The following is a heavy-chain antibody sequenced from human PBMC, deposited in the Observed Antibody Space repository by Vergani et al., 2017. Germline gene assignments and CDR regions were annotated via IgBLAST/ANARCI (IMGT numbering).Heavy chain of an antibody. CDR3: ARAEGSSSWYYFDD. CDR1: GFTFSSYG. V-gene: IGHV3-33*01. Sequence: QVQLVESGGGVVQPGRSLRLSCAASGFTFSSYGMHWVRQAPGKGLEWVAVIWYDGSNKYYADSVKGRFTISRDNSKNTLYLQMNSLRAEDTAVYYCARAEGSSSWYYFDDWGQGTLVTVAS. D-gene: IGHD6-6*01. CDR2: IWYDGSNK. J-gene: IGHJ4*02.